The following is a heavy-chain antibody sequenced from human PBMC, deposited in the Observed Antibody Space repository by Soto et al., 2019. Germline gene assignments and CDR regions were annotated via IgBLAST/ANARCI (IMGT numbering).Heavy chain of an antibody. Sequence: HGESLKISCKGSGYSFTSYWISWVRQMPGKGLEWMGRIDPSDSYTNYSPSFQGHVTISADKSISTAYLQWSSLKASDTAMYYCASISLATITPFDYWGQGTLVTVSS. CDR3: ASISLATITPFDY. CDR2: IDPSDSYT. J-gene: IGHJ4*02. CDR1: GYSFTSYW. D-gene: IGHD5-12*01. V-gene: IGHV5-10-1*01.